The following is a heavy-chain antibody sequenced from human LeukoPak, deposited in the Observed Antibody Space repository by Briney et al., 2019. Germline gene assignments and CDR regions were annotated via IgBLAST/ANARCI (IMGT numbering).Heavy chain of an antibody. Sequence: GGSLRLSCAASGFTFSSYSMNWVRQAPGKGLEWVSSISSSSSYIYYADSVKGRFTISRDNAKNSLYLQMNSLRAEDTAVYYCARDPPYYYDSSGYNHWGQGTLVTVSS. CDR1: GFTFSSYS. D-gene: IGHD3-22*01. V-gene: IGHV3-21*01. J-gene: IGHJ5*02. CDR3: ARDPPYYYDSSGYNH. CDR2: ISSSSSYI.